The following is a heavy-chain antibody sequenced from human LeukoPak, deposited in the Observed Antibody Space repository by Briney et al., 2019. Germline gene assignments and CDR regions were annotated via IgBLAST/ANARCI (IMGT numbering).Heavy chain of an antibody. CDR2: IKQDGSER. J-gene: IGHJ4*02. Sequence: GGSLRLSCAASGFTFSSYWMSWVRQAPGKGLEWVANIKQDGSERHYVDSVKGRFTISRDNAKNSLSLQMNSLRVEDTAVYYCTTEPYIVATPRGYWGQGTLVTVSS. V-gene: IGHV3-7*01. D-gene: IGHD5-12*01. CDR1: GFTFSSYW. CDR3: TTEPYIVATPRGY.